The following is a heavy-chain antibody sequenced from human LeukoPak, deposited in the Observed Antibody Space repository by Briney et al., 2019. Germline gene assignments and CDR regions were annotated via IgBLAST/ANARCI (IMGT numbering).Heavy chain of an antibody. CDR2: INYSGST. CDR3: ARERRMRGFDY. D-gene: IGHD2-15*01. Sequence: SDSLSLTCTVSGGSISSYYWSWIRQPPGKGLEWIGYINYSGSTNYNPSLKSRVTISVDTSKNQFSLKLSSVTAADTAVYYCARERRMRGFDYWGQGTLVSVSS. CDR1: GGSISSYY. V-gene: IGHV4-59*01. J-gene: IGHJ4*02.